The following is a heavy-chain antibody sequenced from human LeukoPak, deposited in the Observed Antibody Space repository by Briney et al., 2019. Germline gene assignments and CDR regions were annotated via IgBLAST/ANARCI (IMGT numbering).Heavy chain of an antibody. V-gene: IGHV3-23*01. J-gene: IGHJ4*02. CDR1: GFTFSSYA. CDR3: AKASDSSGWYGGYYFDY. CDR2: ISGSGGST. D-gene: IGHD6-19*01. Sequence: ASLRLSCAASGFTFSSYAMSWVRQAPGEGLAWVSAISGSGGSTYYADSVKGRFTISRDNSKNTLYLQMNSLRAEDTAVYYCAKASDSSGWYGGYYFDYWGQGTLVTVSS.